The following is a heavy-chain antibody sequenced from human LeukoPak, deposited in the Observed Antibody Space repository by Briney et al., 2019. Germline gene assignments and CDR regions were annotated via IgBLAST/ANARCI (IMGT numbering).Heavy chain of an antibody. CDR3: ARAPHFFDISGSRYYFDY. J-gene: IGHJ4*02. CDR2: IYYSGNT. V-gene: IGHV4-39*07. Sequence: SETLSLTCTVSGGSIRSPTYYWGWIRQPPGKGLEWIGSIYYSGNTYYNPSLMIRVTISVDTSKNQFSLNLSSVTAADTAVYFCARAPHFFDISGSRYYFDYWGQGTLVTVSS. CDR1: GGSIRSPTYY. D-gene: IGHD3-22*01.